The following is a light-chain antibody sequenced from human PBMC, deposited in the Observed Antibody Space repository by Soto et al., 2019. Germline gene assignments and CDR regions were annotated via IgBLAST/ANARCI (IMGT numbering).Light chain of an antibody. J-gene: IGLJ1*01. CDR1: SSDVGGYDY. CDR2: EVS. Sequence: QSVLTQPASVSGSPGQSITVSCTGTSSDVGGYDYVSWYRQYPGEVPKVIIYEVSNRPSGVSNRLSGSKSGNTASLTISGLQAEDEAEYYCSSYTSGRTLVFGTGTKVTVL. V-gene: IGLV2-14*01. CDR3: SSYTSGRTLV.